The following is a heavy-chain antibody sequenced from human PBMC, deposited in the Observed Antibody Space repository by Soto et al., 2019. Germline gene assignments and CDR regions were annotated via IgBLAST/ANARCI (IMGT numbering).Heavy chain of an antibody. Sequence: GGSLRLSCVASGLTVSHNYMAWVRQAPEMGLEWVSILYTEGTTYYADSVKGRFTISRDSSKNTLFLQMNSLRAEDTAVYYCAKDLGPFGGYDSFYFDYWGQGTLVTVSS. V-gene: IGHV3-53*01. CDR3: AKDLGPFGGYDSFYFDY. CDR2: LYTEGTT. J-gene: IGHJ4*02. CDR1: GLTVSHNY. D-gene: IGHD5-12*01.